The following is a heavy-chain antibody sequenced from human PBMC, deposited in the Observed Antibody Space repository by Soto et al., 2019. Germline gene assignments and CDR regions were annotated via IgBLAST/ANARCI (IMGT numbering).Heavy chain of an antibody. D-gene: IGHD3-22*01. CDR1: GDSINSYY. Sequence: SETLSLTCTVSGDSINSYYWSWIRQPPGKGLEWIGLISFSGSTKYNPSLNSRVTISVDTSKNQFSLKLSSVTAADTAVYYCARDEYYYDSSGPEIRYYGMDVWGQGTTVTVSS. J-gene: IGHJ6*02. CDR2: ISFSGST. CDR3: ARDEYYYDSSGPEIRYYGMDV. V-gene: IGHV4-59*12.